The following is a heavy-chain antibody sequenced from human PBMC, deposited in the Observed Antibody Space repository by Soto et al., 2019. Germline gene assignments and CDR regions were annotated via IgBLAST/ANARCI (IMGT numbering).Heavy chain of an antibody. D-gene: IGHD2-15*01. J-gene: IGHJ4*02. CDR2: IKKKSDGGTT. CDR1: GFTFSNAW. V-gene: IGHV3-15*05. Sequence: EVQLVESGGGLVKPGGSLRLSCAASGFTFSNAWMSWVRQTPGKGLEWVGRIKKKSDGGTTLYAAPVKGRFIISRDDSENMLSLQMSSLNADDTGVYYCVTEGFIYCYHALDSWGQGTLVTVSS. CDR3: VTEGFIYCYHALDS.